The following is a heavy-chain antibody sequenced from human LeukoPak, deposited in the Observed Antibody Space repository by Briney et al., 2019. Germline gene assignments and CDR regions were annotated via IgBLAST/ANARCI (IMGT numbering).Heavy chain of an antibody. CDR2: ISSSSSTI. Sequence: GGSLRLSCAASGFTFSSYSMNWVRQAPGKGLEWVSYISSSSSTIYYADSVKGRFTISRDNAKNSLYLQMNSLRAEDTAVYYCAREVNDILTGSFDYWGQGTLVTVSS. J-gene: IGHJ4*02. CDR1: GFTFSSYS. CDR3: AREVNDILTGSFDY. D-gene: IGHD3-9*01. V-gene: IGHV3-48*04.